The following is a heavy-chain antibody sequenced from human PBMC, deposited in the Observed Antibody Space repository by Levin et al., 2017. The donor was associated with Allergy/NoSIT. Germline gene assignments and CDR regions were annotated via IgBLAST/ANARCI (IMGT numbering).Heavy chain of an antibody. D-gene: IGHD5-18*01. J-gene: IGHJ5*02. CDR1: GYTFTGYY. V-gene: IGHV1-2*06. CDR2: INPNSGGT. CDR3: ARDRGEVEHRIQLWVYNWFDP. Sequence: AASVKVSCKASGYTFTGYYMHWVRQAPGQGLEWMGRINPNSGGTNYAQKFQGRVTMTRDTSISTAYMELSRLRSDDTAVYYCARDRGEVEHRIQLWVYNWFDPWGQGTLVTVSS.